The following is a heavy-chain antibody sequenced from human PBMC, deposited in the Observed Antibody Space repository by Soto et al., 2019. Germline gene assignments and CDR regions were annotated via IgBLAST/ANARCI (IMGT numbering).Heavy chain of an antibody. CDR1: GFTFSNSW. V-gene: IGHV3-74*02. J-gene: IGHJ4*02. CDR3: TRAGNYRFDY. Sequence: EVQLVESGGGLVQPGGSLRLSCAASGFTFSNSWMHWVRQAPGKGPVWVSRINSDGTTINSAHSVKGRFTISRDNAKNTLYLQMDSLRAEDTAVYYCTRAGNYRFDYWGQGTLVTVSS. D-gene: IGHD1-7*01. CDR2: INSDGTTI.